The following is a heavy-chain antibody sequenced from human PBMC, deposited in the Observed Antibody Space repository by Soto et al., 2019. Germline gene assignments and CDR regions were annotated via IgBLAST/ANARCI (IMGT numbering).Heavy chain of an antibody. V-gene: IGHV3-21*01. CDR2: INSGGEYF. Sequence: EVQLVESGGGLVKPGGSLRLSCAASGLTFSTYGMNWVRQAPGKGLEWVSSINSGGEYFDYADSVKGRLTISRDNAKNSPYLQLDSVRVADTAVYYCATDGAAGAARGVWGQGTTVTVS. CDR1: GLTFSTYG. CDR3: ATDGAAGAARGV. J-gene: IGHJ6*02. D-gene: IGHD6-13*01.